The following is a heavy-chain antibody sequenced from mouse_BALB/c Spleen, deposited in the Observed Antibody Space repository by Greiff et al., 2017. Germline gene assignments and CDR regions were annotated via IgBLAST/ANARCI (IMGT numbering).Heavy chain of an antibody. CDR1: GFSLTSYG. J-gene: IGHJ4*01. CDR2: IWAGGST. Sequence: VQLQESGPGLVAPSQSLSITCTVSGFSLTSYGVHWVRQPPGKGLEWLGVIWAGGSTNYNSALMSRLSISKDNSKSQVFLKMNSLQTDDTAMYYCGRDRGWLLYAMDYWGQGTSVTVAT. CDR3: GRDRGWLLYAMDY. V-gene: IGHV2-9*02. D-gene: IGHD2-3*01.